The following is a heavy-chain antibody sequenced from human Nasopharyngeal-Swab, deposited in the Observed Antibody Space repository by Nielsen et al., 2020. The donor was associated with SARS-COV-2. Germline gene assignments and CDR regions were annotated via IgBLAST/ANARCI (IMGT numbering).Heavy chain of an antibody. CDR2: IKSDGISI. CDR1: AYNFRDYW. V-gene: IGHV3-74*03. CDR3: ARGRGSSTSMIGY. Sequence: GGSLRLSCVASAYNFRDYWMHWFRQAPGKGLVWVSRIKSDGISITYADFVKGRFTISTDNAKSTLYLEMNSLRAEDTAVYYCARGRGSSTSMIGYWGQGTLVTVSS. J-gene: IGHJ4*02. D-gene: IGHD2/OR15-2a*01.